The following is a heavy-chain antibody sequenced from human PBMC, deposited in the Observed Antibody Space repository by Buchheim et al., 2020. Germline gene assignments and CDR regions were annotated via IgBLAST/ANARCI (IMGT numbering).Heavy chain of an antibody. V-gene: IGHV3-48*02. CDR3: VAWIRDVDQP. CDR2: IGSRNSAI. D-gene: IGHD5-12*01. J-gene: IGHJ1*01. CDR1: GFSFSTYS. Sequence: EVQVLESGGGLVQPGGSLRLSCAASGFSFSTYSMNWVRQAPGKGLEWISYIGSRNSAIYYADSVKGRFTISRDDAKNSLHLQMNSLGDEDTAAYYCVAWIRDVDQPWGQGTL.